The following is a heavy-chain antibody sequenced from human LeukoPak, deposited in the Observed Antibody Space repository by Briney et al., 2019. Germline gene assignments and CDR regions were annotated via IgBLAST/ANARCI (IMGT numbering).Heavy chain of an antibody. CDR2: FDPEDGET. CDR3: ARGAKFRSYGSGTYYTSLPFDP. V-gene: IGHV1-24*01. J-gene: IGHJ5*02. Sequence: GASVKVSCKVSGYTLTELSMHWVRQAPGKGLEWMGGFDPEDGETIYAQKFQGRVTITRDTSASTAYMELSSLRSEDMAVYYCARGAKFRSYGSGTYYTSLPFDPWGQGTLVTVSS. D-gene: IGHD3-10*01. CDR1: GYTLTELS.